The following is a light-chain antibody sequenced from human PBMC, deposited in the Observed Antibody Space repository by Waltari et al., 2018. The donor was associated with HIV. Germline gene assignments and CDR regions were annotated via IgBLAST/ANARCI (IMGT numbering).Light chain of an antibody. J-gene: IGLJ2*01. V-gene: IGLV2-14*01. CDR2: EAS. CDR1: RSDLGGYID. Sequence: QSALTQPASVSVSPGQSITIACTGTRSDLGGYIDVSWYQQHSGKAPKLMIYEASNRPSGVSDRFSGSKSGNTASLTISGLQAEDEADYYCVSYTSSSTLILGGGTKVTVL. CDR3: VSYTSSSTLI.